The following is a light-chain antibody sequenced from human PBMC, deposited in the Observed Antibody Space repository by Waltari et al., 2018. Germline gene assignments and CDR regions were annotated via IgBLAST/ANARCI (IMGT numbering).Light chain of an antibody. V-gene: IGLV2-14*01. CDR3: SSYTTSSAPGV. J-gene: IGLJ1*01. CDR2: EVS. CDR1: DSDVGAYDF. Sequence: SVSGSPGQSITISCSGTDSDVGAYDFVCWYQQHPGKAPHLIIYEVSNRPSVISNRFSASKSGNTASLTIAGLQAEDEADYYCSSYTTSSAPGVFGTGTRVTVL.